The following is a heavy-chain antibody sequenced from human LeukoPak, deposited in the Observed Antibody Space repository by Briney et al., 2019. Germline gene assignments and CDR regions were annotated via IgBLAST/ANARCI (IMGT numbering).Heavy chain of an antibody. D-gene: IGHD1-1*01. J-gene: IGHJ4*02. CDR1: GFTFSDYY. Sequence: GGSLRLSCAASGFTFSDYYMSWIRQAPGKRLEWVSYISSSGSTIYYADSVKGRFTISRDNAKNSLYLQMNSLRAEDTAVYYCARERPVQLENDYWGQGTLVTVSS. V-gene: IGHV3-11*01. CDR3: ARERPVQLENDY. CDR2: ISSSGSTI.